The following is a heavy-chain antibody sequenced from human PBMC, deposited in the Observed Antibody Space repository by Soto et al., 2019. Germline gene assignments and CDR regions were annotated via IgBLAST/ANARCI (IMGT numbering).Heavy chain of an antibody. CDR3: ARGVYYYDCSGYYYGFFDY. D-gene: IGHD3-22*01. J-gene: IGHJ4*02. Sequence: SETLSLTCTVSGGSISSSSYYWGWIRQPPGKGLEWIGSIYYSGNTYYNPSLKSRVTISVDTSKNQFSLKLSSVTAADTAVYYCARGVYYYDCSGYYYGFFDYWGQGTLVTVSS. V-gene: IGHV4-39*07. CDR2: IYYSGNT. CDR1: GGSISSSSYY.